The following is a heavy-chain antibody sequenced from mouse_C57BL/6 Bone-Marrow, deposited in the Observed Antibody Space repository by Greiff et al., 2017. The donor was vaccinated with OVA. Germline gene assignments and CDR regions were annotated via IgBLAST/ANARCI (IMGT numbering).Heavy chain of an antibody. Sequence: QVQLKESGAELVKPGASVEISCKASGYAFSCYWMNWVKQRPGKGLEWIGLIYPGVGDTNYNGKVKDKATLTADKSTSTAYMQLSSLTSEDSAVYFCARGDFWGQGTTLTVSS. J-gene: IGHJ2*01. V-gene: IGHV1-80*01. CDR2: IYPGVGDT. CDR3: ARGDF. CDR1: GYAFSCYW.